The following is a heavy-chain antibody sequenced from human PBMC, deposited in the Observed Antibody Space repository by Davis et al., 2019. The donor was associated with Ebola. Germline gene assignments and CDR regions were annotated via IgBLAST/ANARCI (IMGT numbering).Heavy chain of an antibody. CDR2: ISAYNGNT. Sequence: AASVKVSCKASGYTFTSYGIGWVRQAPGQGLEWMGWISAYNGNTNYAQKLQGRVTMTRNTSISTAYMELSSLRSEDTAVYYCARRNSGSYRKGNNWFDPWGQGTLVTVSS. CDR3: ARRNSGSYRKGNNWFDP. D-gene: IGHD1-26*01. CDR1: GYTFTSYG. J-gene: IGHJ5*02. V-gene: IGHV1-18*01.